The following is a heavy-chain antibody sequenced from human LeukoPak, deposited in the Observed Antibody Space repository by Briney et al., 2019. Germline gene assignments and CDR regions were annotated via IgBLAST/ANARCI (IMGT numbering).Heavy chain of an antibody. CDR3: ARAAGGELPDY. CDR2: IYYSGST. J-gene: IGHJ4*02. V-gene: IGHV4-59*01. CDR1: GGSISSYY. D-gene: IGHD3-16*01. Sequence: PETLSLTCTVSGGSISSYYWSWIRQPPGKGLEWIGYIYYSGSTNYNPSLKSRVTISVDTSKNQFSLKLSSVTAADTAVYYCARAAGGELPDYWGQGTLVTVSS.